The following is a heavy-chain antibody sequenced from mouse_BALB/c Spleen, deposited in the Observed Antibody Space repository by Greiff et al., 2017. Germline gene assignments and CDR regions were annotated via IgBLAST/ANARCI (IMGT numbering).Heavy chain of an antibody. Sequence: EVKLQESGPGLVKPSQSLSLTCTVTGYSITSDYAWNWIRQFPGNKLEWMGYISYSGSTSYNPSLKSRISITRDTSKNQFFLQLNSVTTEDTATYYCARGLYEGFAYWGQGTLVTVSA. J-gene: IGHJ3*01. CDR1: GYSITSDYA. D-gene: IGHD3-1*01. CDR3: ARGLYEGFAY. V-gene: IGHV3-2*02. CDR2: ISYSGST.